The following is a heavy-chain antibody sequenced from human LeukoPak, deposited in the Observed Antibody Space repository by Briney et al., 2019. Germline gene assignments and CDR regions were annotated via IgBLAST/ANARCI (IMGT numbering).Heavy chain of an antibody. D-gene: IGHD3-22*01. Sequence: SETLSLTCAVYGGSFSGYYRSWIRQPPGKGLEWIGEINHSGSTNYNPSLKSRVTISVDTSKNQFSLKLSSVTAADTAVYYCARGLNDSSLWGQGTLVTVSS. V-gene: IGHV4-34*01. CDR1: GGSFSGYY. CDR3: ARGLNDSSL. J-gene: IGHJ4*02. CDR2: INHSGST.